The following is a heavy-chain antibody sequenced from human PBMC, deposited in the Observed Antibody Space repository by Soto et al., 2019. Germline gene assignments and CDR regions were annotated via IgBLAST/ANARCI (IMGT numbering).Heavy chain of an antibody. Sequence: KTSETLSLTCTVSGGSISSYYWSWIRQPPGKGLEWIGYIYYSGSTNYNPSLKSRVTISVDTSKNQFSLKLSSVTAADTAVYYCARGTQPYYDILTGRNWFDPWGRGTLVTVSS. D-gene: IGHD3-9*01. CDR1: GGSISSYY. CDR2: IYYSGST. J-gene: IGHJ5*02. V-gene: IGHV4-59*01. CDR3: ARGTQPYYDILTGRNWFDP.